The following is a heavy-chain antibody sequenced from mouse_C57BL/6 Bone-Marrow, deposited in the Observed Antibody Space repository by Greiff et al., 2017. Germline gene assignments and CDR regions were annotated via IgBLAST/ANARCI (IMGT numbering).Heavy chain of an antibody. CDR2: ISNGGGST. Sequence: EVKVVESGGGLVQPGGSLKLSCAASGFTFSDYYMYLVRQTPEKRLEWVAYISNGGGSTYYPDTVQGRFTISRDNAKNTLYLQMRRLKSEDTAMYYCASPKYYGSIFDVWGTGTTVTVSS. D-gene: IGHD1-1*01. CDR3: ASPKYYGSIFDV. J-gene: IGHJ1*03. CDR1: GFTFSDYY. V-gene: IGHV5-12*01.